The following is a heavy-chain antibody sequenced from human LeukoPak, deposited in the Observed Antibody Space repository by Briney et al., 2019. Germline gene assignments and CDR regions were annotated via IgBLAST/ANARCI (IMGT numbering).Heavy chain of an antibody. D-gene: IGHD5-18*01. V-gene: IGHV3-30*04. CDR2: ISYDGSNK. CDR3: ARDNGYGPSLFFDY. Sequence: PGGSLRLSCAASGFTFSSYAMHWVRQAPGKGLEWVAVISYDGSNKYYADSVKGRFTISRDNSKNTLYLQMNSLRAEDTAVYYCARDNGYGPSLFFDYWGQGTLVTVSS. CDR1: GFTFSSYA. J-gene: IGHJ4*02.